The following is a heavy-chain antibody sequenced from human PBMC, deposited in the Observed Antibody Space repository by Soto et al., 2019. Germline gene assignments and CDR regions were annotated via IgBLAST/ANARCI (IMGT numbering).Heavy chain of an antibody. CDR2: ISVGNGNT. CDR3: VRENEVDIIGVVSFDY. Sequence: QVHLVQSGVEVKRPGASVKVSCRASGYTFTNHGVRWVRQAPGQGLAWMGWISVGNGNTHYAQKFQDRVTMTTDSSTSSVYMVLRSLRSDDTAIYYCVRENEVDIIGVVSFDYWGQGTLVTVSA. D-gene: IGHD3-3*02. J-gene: IGHJ4*02. CDR1: GYTFTNHG. V-gene: IGHV1-18*04.